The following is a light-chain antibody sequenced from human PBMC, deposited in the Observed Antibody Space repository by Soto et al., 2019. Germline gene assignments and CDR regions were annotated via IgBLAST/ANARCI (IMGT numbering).Light chain of an antibody. CDR1: QSISSY. CDR3: QQSDSTPYT. V-gene: IGKV1-39*01. Sequence: DIQMTQSPSSLSASVGDRVTIACRASQSISSYLNWFQQKPGRAPKLLIYAASALRSGVPSRFRGSGSGTEFTLTISSLQPEDFATYYCQQSDSTPYTFGQGTKLDIK. CDR2: AAS. J-gene: IGKJ2*01.